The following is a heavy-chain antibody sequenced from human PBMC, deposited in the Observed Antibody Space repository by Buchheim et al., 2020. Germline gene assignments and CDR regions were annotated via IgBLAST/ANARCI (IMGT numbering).Heavy chain of an antibody. CDR2: ISYDGSNK. Sequence: QVQLVESGGGVVQPGRSLRLSCAASGFTFSSYAMHWVRQAPGKGLEWVAVISYDGSNKYYADSVKGRFTISRDNSKNTLYLQMNSLRAEDTAVYYCARDYRGLREYYYGMDVWGQGTT. D-gene: IGHD4-17*01. CDR3: ARDYRGLREYYYGMDV. V-gene: IGHV3-30-3*01. CDR1: GFTFSSYA. J-gene: IGHJ6*02.